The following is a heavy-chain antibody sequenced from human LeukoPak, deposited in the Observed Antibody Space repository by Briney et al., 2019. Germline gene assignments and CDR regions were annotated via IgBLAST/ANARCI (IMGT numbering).Heavy chain of an antibody. CDR2: FYHSGST. Sequence: SETLSLTCTVSGYSISSGYYWAWIRQPPGKGLEWIGSFYHSGSTYYNPSLKSRVTISVDTSKNQFSLKLSSVTAADTALYYCARDRSGPFTFDTWGQGTLVTVSS. J-gene: IGHJ3*02. CDR3: ARDRSGPFTFDT. CDR1: GYSISSGYY. V-gene: IGHV4-38-2*02. D-gene: IGHD2-15*01.